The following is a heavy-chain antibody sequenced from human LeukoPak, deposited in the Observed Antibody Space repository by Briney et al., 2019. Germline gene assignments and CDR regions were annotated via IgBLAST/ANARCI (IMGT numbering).Heavy chain of an antibody. V-gene: IGHV4-34*01. D-gene: IGHD4-11*01. CDR1: GGSFSGYY. J-gene: IGHJ6*03. CDR3: ARSTTVTTFLYYYMDV. Sequence: SETLSLTCAVYGGSFSGYYWSWIRQPPGKGLEWIGEINHSGSTNYNPSLKSRVTISVDTSKNQFSLKLSSVTAADTAVYYCARSTTVTTFLYYYMDVWGKGTTVTVSS. CDR2: INHSGST.